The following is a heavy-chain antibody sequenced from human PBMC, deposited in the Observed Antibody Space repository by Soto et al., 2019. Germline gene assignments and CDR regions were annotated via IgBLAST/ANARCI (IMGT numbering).Heavy chain of an antibody. Sequence: QVQMVQSGAEVKKPGASVKVSCRASGYSFTSYDVIWVRQATGQGLEWMGWMNPNSGNTAFADKFQDSVTKNRNTPISTVYMELSGLTSEYTAVYYCARYPDTEYCSDGSCSYDAFDIWGQGTVVTVS. V-gene: IGHV1-8*01. CDR1: GYSFTSYD. D-gene: IGHD2-15*01. CDR3: ARYPDTEYCSDGSCSYDAFDI. J-gene: IGHJ3*02. CDR2: MNPNSGNT.